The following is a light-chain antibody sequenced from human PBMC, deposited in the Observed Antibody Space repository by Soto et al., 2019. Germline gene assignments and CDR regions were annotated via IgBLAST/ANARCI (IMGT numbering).Light chain of an antibody. J-gene: IGLJ3*02. V-gene: IGLV2-23*01. CDR3: CSYAGSNTYV. Sequence: QSALPQPASVSGSPGQSITISCTGTSSDVGNYNLVSWYQQYPDKAPKLIIYEGTKRPSGVSDRFSGSKSGNTASLTISGLQAEDEADYYCCSYAGSNTYVFGGGTKLTVL. CDR2: EGT. CDR1: SSDVGNYNL.